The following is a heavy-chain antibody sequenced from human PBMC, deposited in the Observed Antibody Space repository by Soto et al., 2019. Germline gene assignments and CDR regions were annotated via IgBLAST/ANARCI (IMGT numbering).Heavy chain of an antibody. CDR3: ARDPINTSVRGPYYYDYGMDV. Sequence: GASVKVSCKASGYTFTSYAMHWVLQAPGQRLVWMGWINAGNGNTKYSQKFQRRVTSTRDTSASTAYMELSSLRSEDTAVYYCARDPINTSVRGPYYYDYGMDVWGQGTTVTVSS. D-gene: IGHD3-10*01. CDR1: GYTFTSYA. CDR2: INAGNGNT. J-gene: IGHJ6*02. V-gene: IGHV1-3*01.